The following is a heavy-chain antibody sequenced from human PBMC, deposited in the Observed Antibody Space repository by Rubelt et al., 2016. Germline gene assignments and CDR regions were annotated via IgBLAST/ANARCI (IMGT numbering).Heavy chain of an antibody. D-gene: IGHD1-26*01. CDR2: ISSSSSYI. Sequence: EVQLVESGGGVVQPGGSLRLSCAASGFTFSSYSMNWVRQAPGKGLECVSSISSSSSYIYYADSVKGRFTISRDNAKNSLYLQMNSLRAEDTAVYYCARDKVNSGSYTRPFDYWGQGTLVTVSS. CDR3: ARDKVNSGSYTRPFDY. J-gene: IGHJ4*02. V-gene: IGHV3-21*01. CDR1: GFTFSSYS.